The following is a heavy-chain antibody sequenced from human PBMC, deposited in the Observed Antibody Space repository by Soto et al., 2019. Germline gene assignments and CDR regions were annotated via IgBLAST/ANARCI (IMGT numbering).Heavy chain of an antibody. D-gene: IGHD6-19*01. J-gene: IGHJ3*02. CDR3: ARTTWLDYAFDI. V-gene: IGHV6-1*01. CDR1: GVSVSSNSAA. CDR2: TYYRSKGYN. Sequence: SQTLSLTCAISGVSVSSNSAAWNWFRQSPSRGLEWLGRTYYRSKGYNDYVGSGKSRITINPDTSKNQFSLQLNSLTPEDTAVYYCARTTWLDYAFDIWGQGTMVTLSS.